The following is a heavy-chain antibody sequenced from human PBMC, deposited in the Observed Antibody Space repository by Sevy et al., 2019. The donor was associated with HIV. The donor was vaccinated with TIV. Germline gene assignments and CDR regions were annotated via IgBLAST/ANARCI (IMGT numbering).Heavy chain of an antibody. V-gene: IGHV3-30-3*01. CDR3: AILGVDCVSTNCYGMRSLSFDF. J-gene: IGHJ4*02. D-gene: IGHD2-2*01. CDR2: ISYDGSSK. CDR1: GFTFSSFA. Sequence: GGSLRLSCAASGFTFSSFAMHWVRQAPGKGLEWVAVISYDGSSKYYPYSVKGRFTISRDKAKNTLYLQMNRLRPEDTAVYFCAILGVDCVSTNCYGMRSLSFDFWGQGTLVTVSS.